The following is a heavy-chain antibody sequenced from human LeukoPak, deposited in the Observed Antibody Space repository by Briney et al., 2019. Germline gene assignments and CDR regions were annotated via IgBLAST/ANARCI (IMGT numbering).Heavy chain of an antibody. D-gene: IGHD6-13*01. CDR2: ISTDGTNK. V-gene: IGHV3-30*18. J-gene: IGHJ4*02. CDR1: GFTSSNYG. CDR3: AKDSSSSWFGGDSK. Sequence: GGSLRLSCAASGFTSSNYGLHWVRQAPSKGLEWVALISTDGTNKNYTDSVKGRFTISRDNSKNTLYLQMNSLRAEDTAVYYCAKDSSSSWFGGDSKWGQGTLVTVSS.